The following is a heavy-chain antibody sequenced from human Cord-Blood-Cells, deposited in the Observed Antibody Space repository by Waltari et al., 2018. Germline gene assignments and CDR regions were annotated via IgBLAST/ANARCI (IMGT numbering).Heavy chain of an antibody. CDR3: TRGYFDL. J-gene: IGHJ2*01. CDR1: GFGFSVSA. Sequence: EVQLVESGGGLVQPGGSLKLACAASGFGFSVSAMHWVRQASGKGLVWVGRIRSKANSYATAYAASVKGRLTISRDDSKNTAYLKMNSLKTEDTAVYYCTRGYFDLWGRGTLVTVSS. V-gene: IGHV3-73*02. CDR2: IRSKANSYAT.